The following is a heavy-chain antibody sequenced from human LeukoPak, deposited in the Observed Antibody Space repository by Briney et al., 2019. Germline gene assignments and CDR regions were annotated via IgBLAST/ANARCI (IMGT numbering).Heavy chain of an antibody. CDR1: GGSISSYY. D-gene: IGHD6-13*01. J-gene: IGHJ3*02. CDR2: IYYSGST. Sequence: PSETLSLTCTVSGGSISSYYWSWIRQPPGKGLEWIGYIYYSGSTNYNPSLKSRVTISADTSKNQFSLKLSSVTAADTAVYYCARRAIIAAAGTDAFDIWGQGTMVTVSS. CDR3: ARRAIIAAAGTDAFDI. V-gene: IGHV4-59*01.